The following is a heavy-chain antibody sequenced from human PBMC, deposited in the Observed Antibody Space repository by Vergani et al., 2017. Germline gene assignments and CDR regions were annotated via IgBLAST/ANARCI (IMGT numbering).Heavy chain of an antibody. J-gene: IGHJ4*02. Sequence: QVQLVESGGGVVQPGRSLRLSCAASGFTFSSYAMHWVRQAPGKGLEWVAVISYDGSNKYYADSVKGRFTISRDNSKNTLYLQMNSLRAEDTAVYYCARDWSFRAVAGIFDYWGQGTLVTVSS. D-gene: IGHD6-19*01. CDR1: GFTFSSYA. V-gene: IGHV3-30-3*01. CDR3: ARDWSFRAVAGIFDY. CDR2: ISYDGSNK.